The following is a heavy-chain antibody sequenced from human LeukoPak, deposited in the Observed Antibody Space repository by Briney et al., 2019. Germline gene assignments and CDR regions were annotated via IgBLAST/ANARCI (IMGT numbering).Heavy chain of an antibody. D-gene: IGHD5-24*01. Sequence: PSETLSLTCTVSGGSISSRSYYWGWIRQPPGKGLEWIGSIYYSGSTYYNPSLKSRVTISVDTSKNQFSLKLSSVTAADTAVYYCAWRRGDGWDGPYFDYWGQGTLVTVSS. CDR3: AWRRGDGWDGPYFDY. CDR2: IYYSGST. J-gene: IGHJ4*02. CDR1: GGSISSRSYY. V-gene: IGHV4-39*01.